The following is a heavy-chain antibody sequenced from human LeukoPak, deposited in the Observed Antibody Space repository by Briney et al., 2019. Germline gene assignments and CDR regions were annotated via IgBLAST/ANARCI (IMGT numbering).Heavy chain of an antibody. V-gene: IGHV4-31*03. D-gene: IGHD3-22*01. J-gene: IGHJ4*02. Sequence: SQTLSLTCTVSGGSISSGGYYWSWIRQHPGKGLEWIGYIYYSGSTYYNPSLKSRVTISVDTSKNQFSLKLSSVTAADTAVYYCARVKYDSSGYPFDYWGQGTLVTVSS. CDR1: GGSISSGGYY. CDR3: ARVKYDSSGYPFDY. CDR2: IYYSGST.